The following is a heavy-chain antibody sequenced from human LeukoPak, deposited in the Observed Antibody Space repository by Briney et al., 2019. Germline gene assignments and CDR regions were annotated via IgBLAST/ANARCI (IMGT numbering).Heavy chain of an antibody. CDR1: GFTFSSYA. D-gene: IGHD3-22*01. Sequence: PGGSLRLSCAASGFTFSSYAMSWVRQAPGKGLEWVSGIGESGDNTYYADSVKGRFTISRDTSKSTLYLQLNSLRAEDTAIYHCAKGIHSTGYYPFDYWGQGTLVTVSS. J-gene: IGHJ4*02. V-gene: IGHV3-23*01. CDR2: IGESGDNT. CDR3: AKGIHSTGYYPFDY.